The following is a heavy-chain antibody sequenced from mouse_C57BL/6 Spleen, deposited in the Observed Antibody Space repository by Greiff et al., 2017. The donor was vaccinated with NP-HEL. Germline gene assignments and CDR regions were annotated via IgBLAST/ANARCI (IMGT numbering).Heavy chain of an antibody. J-gene: IGHJ2*01. CDR1: GYAFSSYW. V-gene: IGHV1-80*01. CDR2: IYPGDGDT. D-gene: IGHD4-1*02. Sequence: VQLQQSGAELVKPGASVKISCKASGYAFSSYWMNWVKQRPGKGLEWIGQIYPGDGDTNYNGKFKGKATLTADKSSSTAYMQLSSLTSEDSAVYFCARRFFNWVFDYWGQGTTLTVSS. CDR3: ARRFFNWVFDY.